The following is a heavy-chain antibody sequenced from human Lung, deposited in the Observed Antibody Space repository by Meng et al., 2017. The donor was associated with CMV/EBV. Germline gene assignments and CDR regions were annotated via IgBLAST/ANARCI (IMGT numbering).Heavy chain of an antibody. CDR1: GGTFSNYA. J-gene: IGHJ4*02. CDR2: IIPLYATA. CDR3: SRASYYGSGSYYHCDS. Sequence: SVXVSXXASGGTFSNYAVSWVRQAPGEGLEWMGGIIPLYATANYAQRFQGRVTITTDESTSTAYMEVSSLRSDDTAVYYCSRASYYGSGSYYHCDSWGQGTXVTVSS. V-gene: IGHV1-69*05. D-gene: IGHD3-10*01.